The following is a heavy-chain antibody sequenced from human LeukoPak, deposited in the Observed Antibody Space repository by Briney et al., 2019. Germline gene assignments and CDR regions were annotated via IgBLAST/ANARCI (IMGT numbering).Heavy chain of an antibody. D-gene: IGHD3-22*01. Sequence: GWSLRLSCAASGFTFSSYSMNWVRQAPGKGLEWVSSISSSSSYIYYADSVKGRFTISRDNAKNSLYLQMNSLRAEDTAVYYCARDTYYYDSSGYLYYFDYWGQGTLVTVSS. CDR2: ISSSSSYI. J-gene: IGHJ4*02. V-gene: IGHV3-21*01. CDR1: GFTFSSYS. CDR3: ARDTYYYDSSGYLYYFDY.